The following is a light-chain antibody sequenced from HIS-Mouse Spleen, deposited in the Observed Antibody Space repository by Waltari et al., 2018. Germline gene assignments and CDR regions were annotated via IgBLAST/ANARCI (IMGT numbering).Light chain of an antibody. V-gene: IGKV1-8*01. J-gene: IGKJ3*01. CDR2: AAS. CDR1: KGISSY. CDR3: RQYYSYPLT. Sequence: AIRMTQSPSSFSASTGDRVTITCRASKGISSYLAWYQQKPEKAPKLLHYAASTLQSGVPSRFSSSGSWTDFTLTISCLQSEDFATYYCRQYYSYPLTFGPGTKVDIK.